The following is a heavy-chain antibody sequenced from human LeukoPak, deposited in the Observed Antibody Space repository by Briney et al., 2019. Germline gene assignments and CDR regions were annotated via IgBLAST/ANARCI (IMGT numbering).Heavy chain of an antibody. CDR3: ARVNSGYDWGHFDY. CDR1: GFTFSSYA. CDR2: ISYDGSNK. J-gene: IGHJ4*02. Sequence: GGSLRLSCAASGFTFSSYAMHWVRQAPGKGLEWVAVISYDGSNKYYADSVKGRFTISRDNSKNTLYLQMNSLRAEDTAVYYCARVNSGYDWGHFDYWGQGTLVTVSS. V-gene: IGHV3-30-3*01. D-gene: IGHD5-12*01.